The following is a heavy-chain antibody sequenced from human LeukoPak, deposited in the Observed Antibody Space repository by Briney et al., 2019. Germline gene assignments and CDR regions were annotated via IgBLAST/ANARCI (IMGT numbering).Heavy chain of an antibody. CDR3: ASNYYDSSGFYSS. V-gene: IGHV4-59*08. CDR2: IFYSGST. CDR1: GGSISSYY. D-gene: IGHD3-22*01. Sequence: PSETLSLTCSVSGGSISSYYWSWIRQPPGKGLEWIGHIFYSGSTKYNPSLKSRVTISVGTSKNQFTLKLNSVTAADTAAYYCASNYYDSSGFYSSWGQGTLVTVSS. J-gene: IGHJ4*02.